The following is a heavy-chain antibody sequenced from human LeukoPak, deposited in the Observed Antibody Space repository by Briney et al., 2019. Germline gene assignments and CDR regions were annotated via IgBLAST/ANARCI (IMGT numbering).Heavy chain of an antibody. CDR1: GFTFDDYA. J-gene: IGHJ2*01. D-gene: IGHD6-13*01. V-gene: IGHV3-9*03. CDR2: ISWNSGSI. Sequence: SGGSLRLSCTASGFTFDDYAMHWVRQAPGKGLEWVSGISWNSGSIGYADSVKGRFTISRDNAKNSLYLQMNSLRAEDMALYYCAKGIGAAANWYFDLWGRGTLVTVSS. CDR3: AKGIGAAANWYFDL.